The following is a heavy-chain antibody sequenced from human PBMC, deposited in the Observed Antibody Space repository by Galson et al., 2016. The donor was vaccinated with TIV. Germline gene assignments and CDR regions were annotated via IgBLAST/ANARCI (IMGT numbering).Heavy chain of an antibody. CDR3: ARPSYYYDISSYYPLDF. Sequence: SLRLSCAASGFTFTTYWMHWVRQAPGKGLVWVSRMNPDGSTRDYADSVKGRFTISRDNAKNTLYLEMNGLRAGDTAVYYCARPSYYYDISSYYPLDFWGQGTLVTVSS. CDR1: GFTFTTYW. CDR2: MNPDGSTR. V-gene: IGHV3-74*01. J-gene: IGHJ4*02. D-gene: IGHD3-22*01.